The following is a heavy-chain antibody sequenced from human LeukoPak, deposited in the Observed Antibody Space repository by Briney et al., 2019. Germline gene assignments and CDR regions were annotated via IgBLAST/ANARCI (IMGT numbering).Heavy chain of an antibody. J-gene: IGHJ3*02. CDR2: IIPIFGTS. Sequence: SVKVSCKASRGTFSSYAISWVRQAPGQGREWMGGIIPIFGTSNYAQKFQGRVTITADESTSTAYMELSSLTSEDTAVYYCARLGPIVVRGVIDAFDIWGQGTMVTVSS. CDR1: RGTFSSYA. CDR3: ARLGPIVVRGVIDAFDI. V-gene: IGHV1-69*13. D-gene: IGHD3-10*01.